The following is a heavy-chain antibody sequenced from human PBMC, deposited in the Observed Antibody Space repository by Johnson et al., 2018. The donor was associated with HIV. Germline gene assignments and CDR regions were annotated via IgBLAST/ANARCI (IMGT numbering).Heavy chain of an antibody. J-gene: IGHJ3*02. CDR3: AKEGRYGAFPLWFDI. Sequence: QVQLVESGGGVVQPGRSLRLSCAASGFTFSSYAMHWVRQAPGKGLEWVAVISYDGSDTYYVDSVKGRFTISRDNAKNSLYLQMNSLRAEDTAVYYCAKEGRYGAFPLWFDIWGQGTMVTVSS. CDR2: ISYDGSDT. D-gene: IGHD1-14*01. CDR1: GFTFSSYA. V-gene: IGHV3-30*04.